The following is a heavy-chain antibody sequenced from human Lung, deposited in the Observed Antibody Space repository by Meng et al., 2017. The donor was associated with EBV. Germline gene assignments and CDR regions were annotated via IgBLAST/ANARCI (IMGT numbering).Heavy chain of an antibody. CDR1: GGSFRSDA. Sequence: QVQWVQSGAEVKKPGSSGKVSCRTSGGSFRSDAVSWVRKAPGQGLEWMGGLIPMVGAPHYAQKFQGRVTIIADESTSTHSMELNSLRSEDTAMYYCASESGRGFTPDYWGQGTLVTVSS. CDR2: LIPMVGAP. CDR3: ASESGRGFTPDY. D-gene: IGHD3-10*01. V-gene: IGHV1-69*01. J-gene: IGHJ4*02.